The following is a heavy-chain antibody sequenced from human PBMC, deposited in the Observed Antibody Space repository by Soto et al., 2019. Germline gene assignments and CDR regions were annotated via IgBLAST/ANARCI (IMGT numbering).Heavy chain of an antibody. CDR3: ARDAFDVDPIAADY. J-gene: IGHJ4*02. V-gene: IGHV3-11*06. CDR2: ISSSSSYT. CDR1: GLTFSDYY. D-gene: IGHD3-16*01. Sequence: GGSLRLSCAASGLTFSDYYMSWIRQAPGKGLEWVSYISSSSSYTNYADSVKGRFTISRDNAKNSLYLQMNSLRAEDTAVYYCARDAFDVDPIAADYWGQGTLVTVSS.